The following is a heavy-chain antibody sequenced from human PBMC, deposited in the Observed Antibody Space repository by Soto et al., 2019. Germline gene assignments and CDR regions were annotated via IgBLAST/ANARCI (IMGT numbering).Heavy chain of an antibody. CDR3: AKDSGNSYGLPPSDY. CDR2: ISYDGSNK. J-gene: IGHJ4*02. V-gene: IGHV3-30*18. CDR1: GFTFSSYG. D-gene: IGHD5-18*01. Sequence: PGGSLRLSCAASGFTFSSYGMHWVRQAPGKGLEWVAVISYDGSNKYYADSVKGRFTISRDNSKNTLYLQMNSLRAEDTAVYYCAKDSGNSYGLPPSDYWGQGTLVTVSS.